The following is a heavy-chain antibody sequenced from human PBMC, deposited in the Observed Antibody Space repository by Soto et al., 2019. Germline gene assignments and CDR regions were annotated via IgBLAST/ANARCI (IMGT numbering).Heavy chain of an antibody. V-gene: IGHV4-59*01. J-gene: IGHJ5*02. Sequence: SETLSLTCTVPGGSISGYYWIWMRQPPGKGLEWIGYIYNSGSTNYNPALKSRVTISLDTSKNQLSLMLSSVIAADTAVYFCARTWDNWFDPWGRGTLVTVSS. CDR1: GGSISGYY. D-gene: IGHD3-16*01. CDR3: ARTWDNWFDP. CDR2: IYNSGST.